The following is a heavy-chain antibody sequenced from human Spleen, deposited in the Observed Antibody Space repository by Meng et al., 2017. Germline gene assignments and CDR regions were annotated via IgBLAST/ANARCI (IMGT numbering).Heavy chain of an antibody. V-gene: IGHV3-30*01. J-gene: IGHJ6*02. CDR2: ISYDGSNK. CDR3: ARGDIKDCIGGSCYHPNYYYYYGMDV. CDR1: GFTFSSYV. D-gene: IGHD2-15*01. Sequence: LSLTCTASGFTFSSYVLHWVRQALGKGLEWVAVISYDGSNKYYADSVKGRYTISRDNSKNTLYLKMNSARDEDTAVYYCARGDIKDCIGGSCYHPNYYYYYGMDVWGQGTTVTVSS.